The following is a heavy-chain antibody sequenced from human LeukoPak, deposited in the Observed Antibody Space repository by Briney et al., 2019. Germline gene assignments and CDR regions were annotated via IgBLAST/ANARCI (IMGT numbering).Heavy chain of an antibody. CDR2: INPNSGGT. Sequence: ASVKVSCKASGYTFTGYYMHWVRQAPGQGLEWMGWINPNSGGTNYAQKFQGRVTMTRDTSISTAYMELSRLRSDDTAVYYCARDLSYYGSGSYYLDYWSQGTLVTVSS. CDR1: GYTFTGYY. D-gene: IGHD3-10*01. J-gene: IGHJ4*02. V-gene: IGHV1-2*02. CDR3: ARDLSYYGSGSYYLDY.